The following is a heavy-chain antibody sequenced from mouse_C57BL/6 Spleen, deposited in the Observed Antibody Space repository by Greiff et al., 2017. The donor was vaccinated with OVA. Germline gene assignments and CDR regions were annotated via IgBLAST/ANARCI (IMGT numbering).Heavy chain of an antibody. CDR3: ARDSYYGNYPYAMDY. D-gene: IGHD2-1*01. Sequence: EVKVEESGGGLVKPGGSLKLSCAASGFTFSSYAMSWVRQTPEKRLEWVATISDGGSYTYYPDNVKGRFTISRDNAKNNLYLQMSHLKSEDTAMYYCARDSYYGNYPYAMDYWGQGTSVTVSS. CDR2: ISDGGSYT. V-gene: IGHV5-4*01. CDR1: GFTFSSYA. J-gene: IGHJ4*01.